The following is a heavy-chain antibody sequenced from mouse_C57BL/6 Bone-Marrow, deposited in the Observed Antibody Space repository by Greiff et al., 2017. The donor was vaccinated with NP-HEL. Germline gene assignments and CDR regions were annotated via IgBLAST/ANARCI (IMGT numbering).Heavy chain of an antibody. V-gene: IGHV1-54*01. J-gene: IGHJ1*03. CDR3: ARATGSSWYFDV. CDR2: INPGSGGT. CDR1: GYAFTNYL. D-gene: IGHD1-1*01. Sequence: QVQLQQSGAELVRPGTSVTVSCKASGYAFTNYLIEWVKQRPGQGLEWIGVINPGSGGTNYNEKFKGKATLTADKSSSTAYMQLSSLTSEDSAVYFCARATGSSWYFDVWGTGTTVTVSS.